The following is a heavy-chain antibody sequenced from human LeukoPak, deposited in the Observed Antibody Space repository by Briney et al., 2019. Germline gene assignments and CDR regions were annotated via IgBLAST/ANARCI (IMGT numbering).Heavy chain of an antibody. CDR2: ISGSGGST. D-gene: IGHD3-10*01. Sequence: GGSLRLSCAASGFTFSSYSMSWVRQAPGKGLEWVSAISGSGGSTYYADSVKGRFTISRDNSKNTLYLQMNSLRAEDTAVYYCAKAYLPHYRPGSWGQGTMVTVSS. V-gene: IGHV3-23*01. CDR1: GFTFSSYS. J-gene: IGHJ3*01. CDR3: AKAYLPHYRPGS.